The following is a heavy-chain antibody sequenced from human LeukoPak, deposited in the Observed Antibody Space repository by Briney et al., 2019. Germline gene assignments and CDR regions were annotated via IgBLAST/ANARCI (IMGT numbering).Heavy chain of an antibody. D-gene: IGHD2-2*02. V-gene: IGHV4-59*01. CDR3: ARSRPSGYCSSTSCYRGGYYYGMDV. CDR2: IYYSGST. Sequence: SETLSLTCTVSGGSISSYYWSWIRQPPGKGLEWIGYIYYSGSTNYNPSLKSRVTISVDTSKNQFSLKLSSVTAADTAVYYCARSRPSGYCSSTSCYRGGYYYGMDVWGQGTTVTVSS. CDR1: GGSISSYY. J-gene: IGHJ6*02.